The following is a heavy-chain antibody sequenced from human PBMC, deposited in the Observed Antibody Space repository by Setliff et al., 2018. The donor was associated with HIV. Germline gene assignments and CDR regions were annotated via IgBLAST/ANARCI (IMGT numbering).Heavy chain of an antibody. V-gene: IGHV1-69*05. CDR3: ARQWNSGTFYYSYYYMDV. CDR2: IIPIFGTP. CDR1: GYIFSSYG. Sequence: GASVKVSCKASGYIFSSYGISWVRQAPGQGLEWMGGIIPIFGTPNYAQKFKGRLTISRDTSASTAYMDLGSLSSEDTAVYYCARQWNSGTFYYSYYYMDVWGKGTTVTVSS. D-gene: IGHD1-26*01. J-gene: IGHJ6*03.